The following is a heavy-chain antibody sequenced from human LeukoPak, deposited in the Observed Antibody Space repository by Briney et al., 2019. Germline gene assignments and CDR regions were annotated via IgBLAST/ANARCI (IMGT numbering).Heavy chain of an antibody. Sequence: GGSLRLSCAASGFTFSSYDMHWVRQGTGKGLEWVSAIGTAGDTYYPGSVKGRFTTSRKNAKDSLYLQMNSLRVGDTAVYYCARGRGWGTFDIWGQGTMVTVSS. D-gene: IGHD3-10*01. CDR3: ARGRGWGTFDI. CDR1: GFTFSSYD. V-gene: IGHV3-13*04. J-gene: IGHJ3*02. CDR2: IGTAGDT.